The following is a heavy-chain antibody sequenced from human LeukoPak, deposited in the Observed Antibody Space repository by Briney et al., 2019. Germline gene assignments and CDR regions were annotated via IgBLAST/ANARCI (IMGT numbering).Heavy chain of an antibody. V-gene: IGHV4-61*02. D-gene: IGHD2-15*01. Sequence: PSQTLSLTCTVSGGSISSGSYYWSWIRQPAGKGLEWIGRIYTSGSTNYNPSLKSRVTISVDTSKNQFSLKLSSVTAADTAVYYCARTPSRKVGVDYWGQGTLVTVSS. J-gene: IGHJ4*02. CDR3: ARTPSRKVGVDY. CDR1: GGSISSGSYY. CDR2: IYTSGST.